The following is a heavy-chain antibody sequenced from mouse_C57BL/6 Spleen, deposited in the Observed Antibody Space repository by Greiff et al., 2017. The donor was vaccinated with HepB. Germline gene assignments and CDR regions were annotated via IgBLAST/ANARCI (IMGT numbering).Heavy chain of an antibody. CDR1: GYSITSGYY. CDR3: ARATVAWYFDV. D-gene: IGHD1-1*01. J-gene: IGHJ1*03. V-gene: IGHV3-6*01. Sequence: DVQLQESGPGLVKPSQSLSLTCSVTGYSITSGYYWNWIRQFPGNKLEWMGYISYDGSNNYNPSLKNRISITRDTSKNQFFLKLNSVTTEDTATYYCARATVAWYFDVWGTGTTVTVSS. CDR2: ISYDGSN.